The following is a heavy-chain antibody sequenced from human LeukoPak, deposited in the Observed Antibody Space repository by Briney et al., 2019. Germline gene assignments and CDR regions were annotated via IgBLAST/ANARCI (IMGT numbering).Heavy chain of an antibody. Sequence: GGSLRLSCAASGFTFDDYAMHWVWQAPGKGLEWVSGISWNSGSIGYADSVKGRFTISRDNAKNSLYLQMNSLRAEDMALYYCAKSVSGSGSYDNYFDYWGQGTLVTVSS. CDR2: ISWNSGSI. D-gene: IGHD3-10*01. V-gene: IGHV3-9*03. CDR3: AKSVSGSGSYDNYFDY. CDR1: GFTFDDYA. J-gene: IGHJ4*02.